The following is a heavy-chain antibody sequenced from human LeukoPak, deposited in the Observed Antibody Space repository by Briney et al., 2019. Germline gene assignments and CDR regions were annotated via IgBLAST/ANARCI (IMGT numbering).Heavy chain of an antibody. CDR3: ARRVYRGRYCSGGSCYSEPGRPNWFDP. CDR1: GYSISSSSYY. D-gene: IGHD2-15*01. CDR2: IYYSGST. J-gene: IGHJ5*02. V-gene: IGHV4-39*01. Sequence: SETLSLTCAVSGYSISSSSYYWGWIRQPPGKGLEWIGSIYYSGSTYYNPSLKSRVTISVDTSKTQFSLKLSSVTAADTAVYYCARRVYRGRYCSGGSCYSEPGRPNWFDPWGQGTLVTVSS.